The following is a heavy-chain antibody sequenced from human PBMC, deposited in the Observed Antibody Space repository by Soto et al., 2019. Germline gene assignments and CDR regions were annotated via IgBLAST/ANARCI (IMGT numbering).Heavy chain of an antibody. V-gene: IGHV4-59*01. Sequence: PSETLSLTCTVSGGTISSYYWSWIRQHPGKGLEWIGYIYYSGSTNYNPSLKSRVTISVDTSKNQFSLKLSSVTAADTAVYYCARVHEYSSSSPWFDPWGQGTLVTVSS. D-gene: IGHD6-6*01. CDR3: ARVHEYSSSSPWFDP. J-gene: IGHJ5*02. CDR1: GGTISSYY. CDR2: IYYSGST.